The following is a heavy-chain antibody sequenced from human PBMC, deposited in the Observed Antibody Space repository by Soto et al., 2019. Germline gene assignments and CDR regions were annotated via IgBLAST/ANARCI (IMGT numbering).Heavy chain of an antibody. CDR3: ATYYYDSSGYYGVSPDAFDI. Sequence: PGESLKISCKGSGYSFTSYWISWVRQMPGKGLEWMGRIDPSDSYTNYSPSFQGHVTISADKSISTAYLQWSSLKASDTAMYYCATYYYDSSGYYGVSPDAFDIWGQGTMVTVSS. D-gene: IGHD3-22*01. J-gene: IGHJ3*02. V-gene: IGHV5-10-1*01. CDR2: IDPSDSYT. CDR1: GYSFTSYW.